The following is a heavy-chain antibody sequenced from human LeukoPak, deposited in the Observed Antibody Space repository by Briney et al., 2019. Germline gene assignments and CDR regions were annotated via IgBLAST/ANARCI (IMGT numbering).Heavy chain of an antibody. CDR1: GGSISSSSDY. D-gene: IGHD6-6*01. Sequence: SETLSLTCTVSGGSISSSSDYWGWIRQPPGKGLEWIANIYYSGSTFYNPSLKSRVTISVDTSKNQFSLKLSSVTAADTAVYYCARRTGSGSSGWYDPWGQGTLVTVSS. CDR3: ARRTGSGSSGWYDP. CDR2: IYYSGST. V-gene: IGHV4-39*01. J-gene: IGHJ5*02.